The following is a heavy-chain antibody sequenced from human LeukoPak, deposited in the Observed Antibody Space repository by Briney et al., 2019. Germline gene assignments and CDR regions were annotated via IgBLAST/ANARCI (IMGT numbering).Heavy chain of an antibody. CDR3: ARGRNPRTDGYCSGGSCYRIGMDV. V-gene: IGHV4-34*01. CDR2: INHSGNT. J-gene: IGHJ6*02. CDR1: GGSFSGYY. D-gene: IGHD2-15*01. Sequence: SETLSLTCAVYGGSFSGYYWSWIRQPPGKGLEWIWEINHSGNTNYNPSLKSRVTISVDTSKNQFSLKLSSVTAADTAVYYCARGRNPRTDGYCSGGSCYRIGMDVWGQGTTVTVSS.